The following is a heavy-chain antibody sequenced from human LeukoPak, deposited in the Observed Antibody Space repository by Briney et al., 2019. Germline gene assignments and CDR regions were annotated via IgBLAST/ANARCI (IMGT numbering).Heavy chain of an antibody. V-gene: IGHV3-30*02. CDR1: GFTFSSYG. D-gene: IGHD6-6*01. CDR2: IRYDGSNE. CDR3: ANLARPLDY. Sequence: GGSLRLSCVASGFTFSSYGMHWVRQAPGKGLEWVAFIRYDGSNEYVDSVKGRFTISRDNSKNTLYPQMNSLKPEDTAVYYCANLARPLDYWGQGALVTVSS. J-gene: IGHJ4*02.